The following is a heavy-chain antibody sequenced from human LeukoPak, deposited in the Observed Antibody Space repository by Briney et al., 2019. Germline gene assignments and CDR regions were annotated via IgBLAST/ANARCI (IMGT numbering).Heavy chain of an antibody. Sequence: GGSLRLSCAASELYFGAHWMTWARQAPGKGLERVATIKQDGSDEYYVDSVKGRFTISRDNAKNSLYLQIDGLRAEDTAVYHCARKLYYYDTSPAGWFDPWGQGTLVTVSS. CDR2: IKQDGSDE. J-gene: IGHJ5*02. V-gene: IGHV3-7*01. CDR1: ELYFGAHW. D-gene: IGHD3-22*01. CDR3: ARKLYYYDTSPAGWFDP.